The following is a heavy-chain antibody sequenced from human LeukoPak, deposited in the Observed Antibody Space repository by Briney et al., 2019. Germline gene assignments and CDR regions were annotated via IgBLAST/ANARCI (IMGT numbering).Heavy chain of an antibody. CDR1: GYTFTSYY. CDR2: INPSGGST. CDR3: ARDGFEGFRGMSVVRLDY. J-gene: IGHJ4*02. D-gene: IGHD2-15*01. V-gene: IGHV1-46*01. Sequence: GASVKVSCKASGYTFTSYYMHWVRQAPGQGLEWMGIINPSGGSTSYAHKCQGRVTMTRDTSTSPVYMELSCLRSEDTAVYYCARDGFEGFRGMSVVRLDYWGQGTLVTVSA.